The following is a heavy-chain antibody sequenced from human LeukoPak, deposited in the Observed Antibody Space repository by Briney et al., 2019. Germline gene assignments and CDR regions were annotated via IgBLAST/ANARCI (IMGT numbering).Heavy chain of an antibody. CDR3: AKDRTGRYCSSTSCANWFDP. Sequence: GGSLRLSCAASGFSFSGYFMTWVRQAPGKGLEWIAFISSDGNSKYYADSVRGRFTISRDNAKNSLYLQMNSLRAEDTAVYYCAKDRTGRYCSSTSCANWFDPWGQGTLVTVSS. CDR1: GFSFSGYF. D-gene: IGHD2-2*01. V-gene: IGHV3-11*04. CDR2: ISSDGNSK. J-gene: IGHJ5*02.